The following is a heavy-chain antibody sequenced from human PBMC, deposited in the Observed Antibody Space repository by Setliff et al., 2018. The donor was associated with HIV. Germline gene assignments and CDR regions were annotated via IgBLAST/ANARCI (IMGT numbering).Heavy chain of an antibody. D-gene: IGHD2-21*02. CDR3: ARVFPVVTAEDNRFDP. Sequence: SETLSLTCTVSGGSISSYYWSWIRQPPGKGLEWIGYINYSGSTNYNPSLQSRVTISVDTSKNHFSLKLTSVTAADTAVYYCARVFPVVTAEDNRFDPWGQGTLVTVSS. J-gene: IGHJ5*02. V-gene: IGHV4-59*08. CDR2: INYSGST. CDR1: GGSISSYY.